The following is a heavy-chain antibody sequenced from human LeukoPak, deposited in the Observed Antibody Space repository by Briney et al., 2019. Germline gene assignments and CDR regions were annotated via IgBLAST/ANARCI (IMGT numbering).Heavy chain of an antibody. D-gene: IGHD4-11*01. Sequence: PSETLSLTCTVSGGSISSYYWSWIRQPPGKGLEWIGYIYTSRSTNYNPSLKSRVTISVDTSKNQFSLKLSSVTAADTAVYYCASSGTTVSLDVWGKGTTVTVSS. J-gene: IGHJ6*04. CDR3: ASSGTTVSLDV. V-gene: IGHV4-4*09. CDR1: GGSISSYY. CDR2: IYTSRST.